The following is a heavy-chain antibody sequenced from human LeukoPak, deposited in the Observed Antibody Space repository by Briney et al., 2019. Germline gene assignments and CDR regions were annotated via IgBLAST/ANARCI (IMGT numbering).Heavy chain of an antibody. D-gene: IGHD1-26*01. CDR1: GFIFSSYW. V-gene: IGHV3-7*01. CDR3: ARDKIVGATHFDY. J-gene: IGHJ4*02. Sequence: GGSLRLSCAASGFIFSSYWMSWVRQAPGKGLEWVANIKQDGSEKYYVDSVKGRFTISRDNAKNSLHLQMNNLRGEDTAVYYCARDKIVGATHFDYWGQGTLVTVSS. CDR2: IKQDGSEK.